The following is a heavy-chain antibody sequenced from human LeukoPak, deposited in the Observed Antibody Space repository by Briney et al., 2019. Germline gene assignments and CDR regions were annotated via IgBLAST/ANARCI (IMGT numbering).Heavy chain of an antibody. J-gene: IGHJ4*02. Sequence: SETLSLTCTVSGDSISSYYWSWIRQPPGKALEWIGYIYHTGNTNYNPSLKSRLTMSIDTSKNQFSLNLNSVTAADTAVYYCARGNYGSGSYYVVDFDYWGQGTLVTVSS. CDR1: GDSISSYY. V-gene: IGHV4-59*01. D-gene: IGHD3-10*01. CDR2: IYHTGNT. CDR3: ARGNYGSGSYYVVDFDY.